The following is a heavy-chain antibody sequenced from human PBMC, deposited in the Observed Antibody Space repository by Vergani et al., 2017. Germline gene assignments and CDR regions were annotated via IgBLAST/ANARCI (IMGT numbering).Heavy chain of an antibody. V-gene: IGHV4-34*01. CDR3: ASRHFDRRLLRYFDWSTYYYYYGMDV. CDR1: GGSFSGYY. CDR2: INHSGST. D-gene: IGHD3-9*01. Sequence: QVQLQQWGAGLLKPSETLSLTCAVYGGSFSGYYWSWIRQPPGKGLEWIGEINHSGSTNYNPSLKSRVTISVDTSKNQFSLKLSSVTAAETAVYYCASRHFDRRLLRYFDWSTYYYYYGMDVWGQGTMVTVSS. J-gene: IGHJ6*02.